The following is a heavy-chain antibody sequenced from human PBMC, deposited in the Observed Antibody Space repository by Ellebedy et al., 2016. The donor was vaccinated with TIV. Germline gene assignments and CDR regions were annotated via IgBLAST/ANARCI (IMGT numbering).Heavy chain of an antibody. CDR1: GYTFTGNY. Sequence: ASVKVSXKASGYTFTGNYIHWVRQAPGQGLEWMGWINPNSGVTAYPPKFQGRVTVTRDTSVSIVSMDLSSLRSDDTALYYCAREMLGDNKSFDYWGQGTLVTVSS. CDR3: AREMLGDNKSFDY. J-gene: IGHJ4*02. D-gene: IGHD1-26*01. CDR2: INPNSGVT. V-gene: IGHV1-2*02.